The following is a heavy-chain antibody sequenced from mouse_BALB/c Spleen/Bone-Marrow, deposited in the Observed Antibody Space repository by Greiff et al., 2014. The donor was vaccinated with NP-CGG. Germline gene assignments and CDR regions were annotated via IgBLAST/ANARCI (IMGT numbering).Heavy chain of an antibody. CDR1: GYSFTSYW. V-gene: IGHV1S81*02. Sequence: QVQLQQSRAELVKPRASVKLSCKASGYSFTSYWMHWVKQRPGQGLEWIGEISPSNGRSNYNEKFKSKATLTVDKSSSTAYMQLSGLTSEDSAVYYCTRSELRRGGYALDYWGLGTSVTVSS. D-gene: IGHD2-12*01. CDR2: ISPSNGRS. CDR3: TRSELRRGGYALDY. J-gene: IGHJ4*01.